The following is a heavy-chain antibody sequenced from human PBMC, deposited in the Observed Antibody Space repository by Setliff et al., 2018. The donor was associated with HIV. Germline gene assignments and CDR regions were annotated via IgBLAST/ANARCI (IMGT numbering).Heavy chain of an antibody. V-gene: IGHV4-38-2*01. Sequence: SETLSLTCAVSGFSISSGSFWGWVRQPPGKGLEWIGSIYQSGTTYYNPALKSRVTISVDTSKNQFSLRLTSVTAADTAVYFCARVETTVTSRLDYWGQGTLVTVSS. J-gene: IGHJ4*02. CDR1: GFSISSGSF. CDR3: ARVETTVTSRLDY. D-gene: IGHD4-17*01. CDR2: IYQSGTT.